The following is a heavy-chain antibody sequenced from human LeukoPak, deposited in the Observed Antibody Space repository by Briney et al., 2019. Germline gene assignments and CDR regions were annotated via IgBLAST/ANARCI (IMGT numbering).Heavy chain of an antibody. CDR1: GFTFSNYA. Sequence: PGGSLRLSCTASGFTFSNYAMSWVRQAPGKGLEWVSTISGSDGSTYYADSVKGRFTISRDNSKNTLYLQMNSLRVEDTAIYYCAKGTVGTYYFYYMDVWGKGTTVTVSS. CDR2: ISGSDGST. CDR3: AKGTVGTYYFYYMDV. V-gene: IGHV3-23*01. J-gene: IGHJ6*03. D-gene: IGHD6-13*01.